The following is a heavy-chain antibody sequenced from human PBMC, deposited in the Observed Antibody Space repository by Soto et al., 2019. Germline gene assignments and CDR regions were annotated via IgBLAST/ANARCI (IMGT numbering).Heavy chain of an antibody. CDR3: ATAEVDY. CDR1: GFTFGDYW. Sequence: LRVSCAASGFTFGDYWMHWVRQPPGKGPEWVSRMTGDGRTTQYADSVKGRFTASRDNAKSTLYLQMNSLRAEDTAVYYCATAEVDYWGPGTLVTVSS. J-gene: IGHJ4*02. V-gene: IGHV3-74*03. CDR2: MTGDGRTT.